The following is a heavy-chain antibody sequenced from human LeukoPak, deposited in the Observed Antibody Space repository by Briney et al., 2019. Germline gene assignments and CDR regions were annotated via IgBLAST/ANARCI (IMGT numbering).Heavy chain of an antibody. CDR1: GFTFTSSA. V-gene: IGHV1-2*02. CDR2: INPNSGGT. J-gene: IGHJ4*02. CDR3: ARDRDYIWGSYRSLDY. D-gene: IGHD3-16*02. Sequence: ASVKVSCKASGFTFTSSAVQWVRQAPGQGLEWMGWINPNSGGTNYAQKFQGRVTMTRDTSISTAYMELSRLRSDDTAVYYCARDRDYIWGSYRSLDYWGQGTLVTVSS.